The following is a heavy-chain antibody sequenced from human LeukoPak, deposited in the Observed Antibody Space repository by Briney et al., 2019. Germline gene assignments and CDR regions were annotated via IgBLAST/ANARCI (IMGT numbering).Heavy chain of an antibody. V-gene: IGHV4-4*02. CDR2: VNLQGST. CDR1: GGSISNTNW. CDR3: AREELLRYFDWQRYHYYYGMDV. D-gene: IGHD3-9*01. J-gene: IGHJ6*02. Sequence: SETLSLTCGVSGGSISNTNWWTWVPQPPGKGLEWIGEVNLQGSTNYNPSLKSRVAISVDKSENHISLKLTSVTAADTAVYYCAREELLRYFDWQRYHYYYGMDVWGQGTTVTVSS.